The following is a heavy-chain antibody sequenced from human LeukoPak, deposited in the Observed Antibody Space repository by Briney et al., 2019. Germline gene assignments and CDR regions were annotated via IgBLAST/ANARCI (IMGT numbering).Heavy chain of an antibody. CDR3: ARGRGEATIGWFDP. D-gene: IGHD5-24*01. CDR2: INHSGST. V-gene: IGHV4-34*01. J-gene: IGHJ5*02. CDR1: GGSFSGYY. Sequence: SETLSLTRAVYGGSFSGYYWSWIRQPPGKGLEWIGEINHSGSTNYNPSLKSRVTISVDTSKNQFSLKLSSVTAADTAVYYCARGRGEATIGWFDPWGQGTLVTVSS.